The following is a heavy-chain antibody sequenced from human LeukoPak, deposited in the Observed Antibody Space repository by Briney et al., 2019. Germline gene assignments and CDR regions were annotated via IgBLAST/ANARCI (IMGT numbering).Heavy chain of an antibody. D-gene: IGHD5-18*01. CDR2: INTNTGNP. V-gene: IGHV7-4-1*02. J-gene: IGHJ3*02. CDR3: ASLQGNIQHGAFDI. CDR1: GYTFTSYA. Sequence: ASVKVSCKASGYTFTSYAMNWVRQAPGQGLEWMGWINTNTGNPTYAQGFTGRFVFSLDTSVSTAYLQISSLKAEDAAVYYCASLQGNIQHGAFDIWGQGTMVTVSS.